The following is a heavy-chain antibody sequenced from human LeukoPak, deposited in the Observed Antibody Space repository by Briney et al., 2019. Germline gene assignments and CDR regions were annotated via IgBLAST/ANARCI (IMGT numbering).Heavy chain of an antibody. CDR2: IIPILGIA. Sequence: SVKVSCKASGGTFSSYAISWVRQAPGQGLEWMGRIIPILGIANYAQKFQGRVTITADKSTSTAYMELSSLRSEDTAVYCARVPWDYSSSWAFDYWGQGTLVTVSS. CDR3: ARVPWDYSSSWAFDY. CDR1: GGTFSSYA. J-gene: IGHJ4*02. V-gene: IGHV1-69*04. D-gene: IGHD6-13*01.